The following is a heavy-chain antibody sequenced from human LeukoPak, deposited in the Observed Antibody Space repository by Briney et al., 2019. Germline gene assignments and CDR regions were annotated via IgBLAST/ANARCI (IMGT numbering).Heavy chain of an antibody. CDR1: GFSFSSNS. D-gene: IGHD3-10*01. CDR3: ARAGVRGVNYYYYYYMDV. Sequence: PGGSLRLSCAASGFSFSSNSMSWVRQAPGKGLEWVSAISGSGDRIFYADSVKGRFTISRDNSKNMVYLQMNSLRAEDTAVYYCARAGVRGVNYYYYYYMDVWGKGTTVTVSS. J-gene: IGHJ6*03. CDR2: ISGSGDRI. V-gene: IGHV3-23*01.